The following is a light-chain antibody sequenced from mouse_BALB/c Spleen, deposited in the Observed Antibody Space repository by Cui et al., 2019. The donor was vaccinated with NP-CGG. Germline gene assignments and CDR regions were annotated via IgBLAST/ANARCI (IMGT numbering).Light chain of an antibody. Sequence: QCVVTQDSALTTSPGETVTLTCRSSTGAVTTSNYANWVQEKSDHLFTGLIGGTNNRAPGVPARFSGSLIGDKAALTITGAQTEDEAIYFCALWYSNHWVFGGGTKLTVL. V-gene: IGLV1*01. CDR3: ALWYSNHWV. J-gene: IGLJ1*01. CDR1: TGAVTTSNY. CDR2: GTN.